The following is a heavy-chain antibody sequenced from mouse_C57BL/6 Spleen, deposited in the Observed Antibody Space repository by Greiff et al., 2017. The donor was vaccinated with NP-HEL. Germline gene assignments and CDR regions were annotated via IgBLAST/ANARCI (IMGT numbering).Heavy chain of an antibody. CDR2: INPGSGGT. V-gene: IGHV1-54*01. CDR3: ARQVLRAAMDY. CDR1: GYAFTNYL. J-gene: IGHJ4*01. Sequence: VQLQQSGAELVRPGTSVKVSCKASGYAFTNYLIEWVKQRPGQGLEWIGVINPGSGGTNSNEKFKGKATLTADKSSSTAYMQLSSLTSEDSAVYFCARQVLRAAMDYWGQGTSVTVSS. D-gene: IGHD1-1*01.